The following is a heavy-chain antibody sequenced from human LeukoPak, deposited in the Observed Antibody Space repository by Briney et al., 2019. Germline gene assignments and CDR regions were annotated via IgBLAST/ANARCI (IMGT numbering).Heavy chain of an antibody. V-gene: IGHV4-39*02. CDR2: IYYSGST. CDR3: AKRDDSGGNLVDL. Sequence: SETLSLTCTVSGGSIRSGSHYWAWIRQPPGKGLEWVGSIYYSGSTYYNPSLENRVTISINTSKNHFSLKLSSLSAADTSVYYCAKRDDSGGNLVDLWGQGTLVTVS. D-gene: IGHD3-22*01. J-gene: IGHJ4*02. CDR1: GGSIRSGSHY.